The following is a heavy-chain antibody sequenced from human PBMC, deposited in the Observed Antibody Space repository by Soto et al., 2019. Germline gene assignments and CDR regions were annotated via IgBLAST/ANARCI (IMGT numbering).Heavy chain of an antibody. D-gene: IGHD2-21*01. V-gene: IGHV3-9*01. Sequence: EVHLVDSGGGLAQPGRSLRLSCAASGFTFDDFAMHWVRRVPGKGLEWVSSITRNGKITGYADAVKGRFFISRDNAKTFVYLQINSLRREDTALYYCAKGGPDALCGGGRCYFESWGQGTQCNVSA. CDR3: AKGGPDALCGGGRCYFES. CDR2: ITRNGKIT. CDR1: GFTFDDFA. J-gene: IGHJ4*02.